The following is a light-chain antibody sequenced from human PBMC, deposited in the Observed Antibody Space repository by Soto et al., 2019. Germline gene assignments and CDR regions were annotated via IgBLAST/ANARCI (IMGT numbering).Light chain of an antibody. V-gene: IGKV3-15*01. CDR2: GAF. Sequence: DIVLTQSPGTLCLSPGERVTLSCRASQSVSSNLAWYQQKPGQAPSLLIYGAFTRATGIPARFSGTGSGTEFTLTISSLQSEDFALYYCQQYNDWPLTFGQGTKVHI. J-gene: IGKJ1*01. CDR3: QQYNDWPLT. CDR1: QSVSSN.